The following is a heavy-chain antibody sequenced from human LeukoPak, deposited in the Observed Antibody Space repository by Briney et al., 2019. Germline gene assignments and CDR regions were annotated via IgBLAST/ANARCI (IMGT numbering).Heavy chain of an antibody. CDR2: IYYSGST. V-gene: IGHV4-39*07. Sequence: SETLSLTCTVSGGSISSSSYYWGWIRQPPGKGLEWIGSIYYSGSTYYNPSLKSRVTISVDTSKNQFSLKLSSVTAADTAVYYCARDRDWKFDYWGKGTLVTVSS. J-gene: IGHJ4*02. CDR3: ARDRDWKFDY. CDR1: GGSISSSSYY. D-gene: IGHD1-1*01.